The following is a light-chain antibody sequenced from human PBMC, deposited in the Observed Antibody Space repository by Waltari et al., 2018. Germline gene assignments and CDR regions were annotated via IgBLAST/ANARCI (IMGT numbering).Light chain of an antibody. CDR2: DVS. CDR1: SSDVGGYNY. Sequence: QSALTQPASVSGSPGQSITISCTGTSSDVGGYNYVSWYQQHPGKAPKLMIYDVSNRPSGGSNRFSGSESGNTASLTISGLQAEDEADYYCSSYTSSSTVVFGGGTKLTVL. V-gene: IGLV2-14*03. J-gene: IGLJ2*01. CDR3: SSYTSSSTVV.